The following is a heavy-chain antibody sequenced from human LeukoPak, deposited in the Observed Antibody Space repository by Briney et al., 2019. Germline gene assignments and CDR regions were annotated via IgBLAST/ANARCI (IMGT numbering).Heavy chain of an antibody. D-gene: IGHD1-1*01. V-gene: IGHV3-30*04. CDR3: ARDPRQLERLGFDY. CDR1: GFTFSSYA. CDR2: ISYDRSNK. Sequence: PGRSLRLSCAASGFTFSSYAMHWVRQAPGKGLEWVAVISYDRSNKYYADSVKGRFTISRDNSKNTLYLQMNSLRAEDTAVYYCARDPRQLERLGFDYWGQGTLVTVSS. J-gene: IGHJ4*02.